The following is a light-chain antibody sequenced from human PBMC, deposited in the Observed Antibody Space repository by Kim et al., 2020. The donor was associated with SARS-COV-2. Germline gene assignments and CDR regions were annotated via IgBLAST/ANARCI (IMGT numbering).Light chain of an antibody. Sequence: QLVLTQPPSASGTPGQRVTISCSGSTSNIRSNSVNWYRHLPGTAPKLLIYYNYRRPSGVPDRFSGSRSGTSASLAISGLQSEDEADYYCAAWDDTLFAWVFGGGTQLTVL. V-gene: IGLV1-44*01. J-gene: IGLJ3*02. CDR1: TSNIRSNS. CDR2: YNY. CDR3: AAWDDTLFAWV.